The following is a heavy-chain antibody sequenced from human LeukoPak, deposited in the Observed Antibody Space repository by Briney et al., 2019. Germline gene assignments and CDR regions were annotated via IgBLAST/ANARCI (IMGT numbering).Heavy chain of an antibody. Sequence: GGSLRLSCAASGFTFSSYSMNWVRQAPGKGLEWVSSISSSSSYIYYADSVKGRFTISRDNAKNSLYLQMNSLRAEDTAVYYCASSTSHYYGSGSFYGMDVWGKGTTVTVSS. V-gene: IGHV3-21*01. J-gene: IGHJ6*04. D-gene: IGHD3-10*01. CDR3: ASSTSHYYGSGSFYGMDV. CDR1: GFTFSSYS. CDR2: ISSSSSYI.